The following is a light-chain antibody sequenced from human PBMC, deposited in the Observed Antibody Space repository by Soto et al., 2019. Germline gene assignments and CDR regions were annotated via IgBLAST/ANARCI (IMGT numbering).Light chain of an antibody. V-gene: IGLV2-23*01. J-gene: IGLJ2*01. CDR2: EGS. CDR3: CSYAGS. CDR1: SSDVGSYNL. Sequence: QSVLTQPASVSGSPGQSITISCTGTSSDVGSYNLVSWYQQHSGKAPKLMIYEGSKRPSGVSNRFSGSKSGNTASLTISGLQAEDEADYYCCSYAGSFGGGTKLTVL.